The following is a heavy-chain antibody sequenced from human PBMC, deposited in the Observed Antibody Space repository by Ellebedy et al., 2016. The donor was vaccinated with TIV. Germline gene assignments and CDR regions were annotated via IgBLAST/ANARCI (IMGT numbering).Heavy chain of an antibody. Sequence: GESLKISCAASGFTFSSYAMSWVRQAPGKGLEWVSAISGSGGSTYYADSVKGRFTISRDNSKNTLYLQMNSLRAEETAVYYCARVQAVRWLQNVLGCFDYWGQGTLVTVSS. CDR2: ISGSGGST. J-gene: IGHJ4*02. D-gene: IGHD5-24*01. V-gene: IGHV3-23*01. CDR3: ARVQAVRWLQNVLGCFDY. CDR1: GFTFSSYA.